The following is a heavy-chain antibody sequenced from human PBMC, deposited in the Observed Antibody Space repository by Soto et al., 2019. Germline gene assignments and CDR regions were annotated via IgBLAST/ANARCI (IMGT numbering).Heavy chain of an antibody. CDR1: GYTFTSYG. Sequence: ASVKVSCKASGYTFTSYGISWVRQAPGQGLEWMGWISAYNGNTNYAQKLQGRVTMTTDTSTSTAYMELRSLRSDDTAVYYCARDLAGARKTRGYSYGSTSLDYFHYWGQGTLVTLSS. CDR3: ARDLAGARKTRGYSYGSTSLDYFHY. V-gene: IGHV1-18*01. D-gene: IGHD5-18*01. J-gene: IGHJ4*02. CDR2: ISAYNGNT.